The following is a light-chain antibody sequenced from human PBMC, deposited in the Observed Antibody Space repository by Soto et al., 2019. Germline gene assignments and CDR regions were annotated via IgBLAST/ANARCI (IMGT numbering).Light chain of an antibody. J-gene: IGKJ1*01. CDR1: QSVSSSY. V-gene: IGKV3-20*01. CDR3: QQYNNWPRT. Sequence: EIVLTQSPGTLSLSPGERATLSFRASQSVSSSYLAWYQQKPGQAPRLLIYDASSRATGVPDRFSGSGSGTDFTLTISRLEPEDFAVYYCQQYNNWPRTFGQGTKVDIK. CDR2: DAS.